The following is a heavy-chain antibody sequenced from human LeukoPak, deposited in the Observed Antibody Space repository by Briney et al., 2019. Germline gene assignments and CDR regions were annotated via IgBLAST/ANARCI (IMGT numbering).Heavy chain of an antibody. CDR2: IYYSGST. CDR1: GGSISSSSYY. D-gene: IGHD2-2*01. V-gene: IGHV4-39*01. CDR3: ARVPLYCSSTSCSTGRWFDP. J-gene: IGHJ5*02. Sequence: PSETLSLTCTVSGGSISSSSYYWGWIRQPPGKGLEWIGSIYYSGSTYYNPSLKSRVTISVDTSKNQFSLKLSSVTAADTAVYYCARVPLYCSSTSCSTGRWFDPWGQGTLVTVSS.